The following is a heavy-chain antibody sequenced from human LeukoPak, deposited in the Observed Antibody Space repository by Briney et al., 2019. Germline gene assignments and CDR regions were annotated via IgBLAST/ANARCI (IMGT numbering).Heavy chain of an antibody. CDR3: ARVVTAWSMDV. J-gene: IGHJ6*03. D-gene: IGHD2-21*02. Sequence: PGGSLRLSCAASGFAFSSYWMSWFRQAPGQGLEWVANIKQDGSEKFYADSVTGRFTVSRDNAKNSLFLQMNSLRAEDMALYYCARVVTAWSMDVWGKGTTVTVSS. CDR1: GFAFSSYW. CDR2: IKQDGSEK. V-gene: IGHV3-7*01.